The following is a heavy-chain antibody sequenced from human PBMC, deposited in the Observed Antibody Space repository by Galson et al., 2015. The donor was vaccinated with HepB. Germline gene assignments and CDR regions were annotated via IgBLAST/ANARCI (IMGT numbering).Heavy chain of an antibody. CDR2: ISGNSGRI. CDR3: TRGDGADSWYSEF. Sequence: SLRLSCAASGFEFSMYSMNWVRQAPGKGLEWISYISGNSGRIDYADSVQGRFTISGDNARNSMYLQMRSLKDEDTAVYSCTRGDGADSWYSEFWGQGTLVTVSS. V-gene: IGHV3-48*02. CDR1: GFEFSMYS. J-gene: IGHJ4*02. D-gene: IGHD1-26*01.